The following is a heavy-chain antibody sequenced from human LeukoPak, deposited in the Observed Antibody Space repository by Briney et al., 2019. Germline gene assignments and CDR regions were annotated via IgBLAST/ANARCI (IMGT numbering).Heavy chain of an antibody. CDR3: AGCSPQRATTFDY. V-gene: IGHV4-31*03. CDR2: IYYSGST. Sequence: SQTLSLTCTVSGGSISSGGYYWSWIRQHPGKGLEWVGYIYYSGSTYYNPSLKSRVTISVDTSKNQFSLKLSSVTAADTAVYYCAGCSPQRATTFDYWGQGTLVTVSS. CDR1: GGSISSGGYY. J-gene: IGHJ4*02. D-gene: IGHD5-12*01.